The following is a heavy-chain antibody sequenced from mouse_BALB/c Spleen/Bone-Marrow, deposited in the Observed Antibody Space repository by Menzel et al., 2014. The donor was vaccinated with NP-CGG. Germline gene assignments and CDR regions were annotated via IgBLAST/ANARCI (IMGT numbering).Heavy chain of an antibody. D-gene: IGHD3-2*02. Sequence: EVQAVESVGGLVRPGRSLKLSCAASGFTFSRYTMSWVRQTPEKSLEWVATISSVGIYASYPDSVKGRFTISRDNPKNTLFLQMTSLRSEDTAMYYCARSRLRGYYFDYWGQGTTLTVSS. V-gene: IGHV5-9-3*01. CDR2: ISSVGIYA. CDR1: GFTFSRYT. J-gene: IGHJ2*01. CDR3: ARSRLRGYYFDY.